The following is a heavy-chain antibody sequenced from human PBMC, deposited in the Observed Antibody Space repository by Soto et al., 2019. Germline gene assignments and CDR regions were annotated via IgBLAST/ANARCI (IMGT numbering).Heavy chain of an antibody. CDR3: ARDVGCSSNSCHSPWFDP. D-gene: IGHD2-2*01. V-gene: IGHV1-18*01. CDR2: ISAYNGNT. CDR1: GYTFTSYG. Sequence: QVQLVQSGAEVKKPGASVKVSCKASGYTFTSYGISWVRQAPGQGLEWMGWISAYNGNTNYAQMLQGRVTMTTDTSTSTDYMELRSLRSDDTAVYYCARDVGCSSNSCHSPWFDPCGQGTLVTVSS. J-gene: IGHJ5*02.